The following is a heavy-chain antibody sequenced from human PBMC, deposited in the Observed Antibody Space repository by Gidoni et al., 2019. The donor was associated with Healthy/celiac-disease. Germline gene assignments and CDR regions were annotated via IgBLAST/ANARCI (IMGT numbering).Heavy chain of an antibody. CDR1: GFPFGDYA. J-gene: IGHJ4*02. Sequence: EVQLVESGGGLVKPGRSLRLSCTASGFPFGDYAMSWFRQAPGKGLEWVGFIRSKAYGGTTEYAASVKGRFTISRDDSKSIAYLQMNSLKTEDTAVYYCTREGYSSSRSLDYWGQGTLVTVSS. CDR2: IRSKAYGGTT. V-gene: IGHV3-49*05. D-gene: IGHD6-13*01. CDR3: TREGYSSSRSLDY.